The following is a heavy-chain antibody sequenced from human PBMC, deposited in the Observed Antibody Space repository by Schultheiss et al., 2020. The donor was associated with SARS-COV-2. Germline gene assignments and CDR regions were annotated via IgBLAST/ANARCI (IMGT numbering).Heavy chain of an antibody. D-gene: IGHD4-23*01. CDR2: INSDGSST. V-gene: IGHV3-74*01. CDR3: ARDRDGGGNLLDY. Sequence: GGSLRLSCAASGLNVSSHYMGWVRQAPGKGLEWVSRINSDGSSTSYADSVKGRFTTSRDNAKNTVYLQMNSLRADDTAVYYCARDRDGGGNLLDYWGQGTLVTVSS. J-gene: IGHJ4*02. CDR1: GLNVSSHY.